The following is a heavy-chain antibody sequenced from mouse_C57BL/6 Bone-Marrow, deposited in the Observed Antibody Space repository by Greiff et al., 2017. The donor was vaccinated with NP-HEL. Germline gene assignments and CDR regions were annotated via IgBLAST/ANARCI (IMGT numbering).Heavy chain of an antibody. D-gene: IGHD2-3*01. CDR3: TREWLLPYWYFDV. Sequence: EVHLVESGEGLVKPGGSLKLSCAASGFTFSSYAMSWVRQTPEKRLEWVAYISSGGDYIYYADTVKGRFTIYSDNARNTLYLQMSSLKSEDTAMYYWTREWLLPYWYFDVWGTGTTVTVSS. J-gene: IGHJ1*03. CDR2: ISSGGDYI. CDR1: GFTFSSYA. V-gene: IGHV5-9-1*02.